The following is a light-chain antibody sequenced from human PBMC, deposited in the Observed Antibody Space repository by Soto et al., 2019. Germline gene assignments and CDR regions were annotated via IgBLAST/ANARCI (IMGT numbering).Light chain of an antibody. J-gene: IGKJ1*01. V-gene: IGKV1-5*01. Sequence: DIQMTRSPSTLSASVGDRVTITCRASQSIGDSLAWYQQKPGKAPYLLISDVSSLERGVPSRFGGSGSGTEFTLSMSSMQPDDFATFYCQQYNGYSRTFGQGTKVDIK. CDR3: QQYNGYSRT. CDR2: DVS. CDR1: QSIGDS.